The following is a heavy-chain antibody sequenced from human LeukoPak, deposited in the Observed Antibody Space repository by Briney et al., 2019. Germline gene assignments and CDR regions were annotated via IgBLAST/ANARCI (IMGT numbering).Heavy chain of an antibody. CDR3: ARGRWKATPLDY. D-gene: IGHD1-26*01. Sequence: GGSLRLSCAASGFSFSNTWMSWVCQAPGKGLEWVSVIYSGGSTYYVDSVKGRFTISRDSSKNTLYLQMNSLRAEDTAVYYCARGRWKATPLDYWGQGTLVTVSS. J-gene: IGHJ4*02. CDR1: GFSFSNTW. CDR2: IYSGGST. V-gene: IGHV3-53*01.